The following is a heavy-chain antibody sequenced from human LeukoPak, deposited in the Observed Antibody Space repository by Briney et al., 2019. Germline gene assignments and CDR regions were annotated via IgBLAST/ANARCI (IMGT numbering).Heavy chain of an antibody. D-gene: IGHD3-9*01. Sequence: PGGSLRLSCAASGFTVSSNYMSWVRQAPGKGLEWVSVIYSGGSTYYADSVKGRFTISRDNSKNTLYLQMNSLRAEDTAVYYCATPGHYDILTGYPMAAFDIWGQGTMVTVSS. CDR3: ATPGHYDILTGYPMAAFDI. V-gene: IGHV3-66*01. CDR1: GFTVSSNY. J-gene: IGHJ3*02. CDR2: IYSGGST.